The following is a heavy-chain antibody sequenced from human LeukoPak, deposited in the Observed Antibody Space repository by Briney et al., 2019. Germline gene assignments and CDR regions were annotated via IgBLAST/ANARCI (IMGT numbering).Heavy chain of an antibody. Sequence: SVKVSCKASGGTFSSYTISWVRQAPGQGLEWMGRIIPILGIANYAQKFQGRVTITADKSTSTAYMELSSLRSEDTAVYYCARAPLGYFSGGRCSGGYYYYGMDVWGQGTTVTVSS. D-gene: IGHD2-15*01. CDR2: IIPILGIA. CDR1: GGTFSSYT. V-gene: IGHV1-69*02. CDR3: ARAPLGYFSGGRCSGGYYYYGMDV. J-gene: IGHJ6*02.